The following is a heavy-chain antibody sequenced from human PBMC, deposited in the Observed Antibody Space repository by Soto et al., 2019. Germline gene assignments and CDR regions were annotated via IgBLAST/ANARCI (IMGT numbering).Heavy chain of an antibody. Sequence: GASVKGPCKASRDTITGYYMHWVRQAPGQGLEWMGWINPNSGGTNYAQKFQGWVTMTRDTSISTAYMELSRLRSDDTAVYYCARESGRGPSYSSGWYVFDYWGQGTLVTVYS. V-gene: IGHV1-2*04. CDR1: RDTITGYY. J-gene: IGHJ4*02. CDR2: INPNSGGT. CDR3: ARESGRGPSYSSGWYVFDY. D-gene: IGHD6-19*01.